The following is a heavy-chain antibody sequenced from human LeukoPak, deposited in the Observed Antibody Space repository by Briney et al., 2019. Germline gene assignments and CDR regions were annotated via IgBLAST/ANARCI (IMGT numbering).Heavy chain of an antibody. D-gene: IGHD4-11*01. CDR1: GFTFSSYS. CDR2: ISSSSSYI. CDR3: ARDLLTVTDAFDI. Sequence: GGSLRLSCAASGFTFSSYSMNWVRQAPGKGLEWVSSISSSSSYIYYADSVKGRFTISRDNAKNSLYLQMNSLRAEDTAVYYCARDLLTVTDAFDIWGQGTMVTVSS. V-gene: IGHV3-21*01. J-gene: IGHJ3*02.